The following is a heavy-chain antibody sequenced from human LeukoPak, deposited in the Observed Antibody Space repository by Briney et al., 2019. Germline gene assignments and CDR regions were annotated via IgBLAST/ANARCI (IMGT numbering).Heavy chain of an antibody. CDR2: IYHSGST. D-gene: IGHD4-17*01. CDR1: GYSISSGYY. V-gene: IGHV4-38-2*02. J-gene: IGHJ4*02. Sequence: PSETLSLTCTVSGYSISSGYYWGWIRQPPGKGLEWIGSIYHSGSTYYNPSLKSRVTISVDTSKNQFSLKLSSVTAADTAVYYCARVDDYGDYVGLTGFDYWGQGTLVTVSS. CDR3: ARVDDYGDYVGLTGFDY.